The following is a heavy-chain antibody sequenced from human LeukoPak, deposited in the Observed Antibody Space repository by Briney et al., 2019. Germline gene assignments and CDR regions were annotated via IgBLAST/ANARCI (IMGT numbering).Heavy chain of an antibody. CDR3: ARDEGTDFDY. V-gene: IGHV3-30*01. J-gene: IGHJ4*02. CDR1: GFTFSNYA. Sequence: PGGSLRLSCVASGFTFSNYAMHWVRQAPGKGLERVALISYGGGEKYYADSVKGRFTISRDDSKKTVYLQMDSLRVEDTAVYFCARDEGTDFDYWGRGTLVTVSS. CDR2: ISYGGGEK.